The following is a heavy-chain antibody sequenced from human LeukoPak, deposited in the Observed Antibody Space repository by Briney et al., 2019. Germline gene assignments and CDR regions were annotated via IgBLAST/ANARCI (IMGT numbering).Heavy chain of an antibody. Sequence: GESLKISCKGSGYSFTTYWIGWVRQMPGKGLEWMGIIYPGDSDTRYSPSFQGQVTISVDQSISTACLQWSSLKASDTAMYYCARKYSRSSSLVDYWGQGTLVTVSS. CDR2: IYPGDSDT. D-gene: IGHD6-6*01. CDR1: GYSFTTYW. CDR3: ARKYSRSSSLVDY. V-gene: IGHV5-51*01. J-gene: IGHJ4*02.